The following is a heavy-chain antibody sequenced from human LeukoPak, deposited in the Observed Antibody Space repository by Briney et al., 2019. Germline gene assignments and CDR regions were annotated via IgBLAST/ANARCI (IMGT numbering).Heavy chain of an antibody. CDR2: IYYGGST. CDR1: GGSISSSSYC. V-gene: IGHV4-39*01. CDR3: ASGYYYGSGSYSMDV. D-gene: IGHD3-10*01. Sequence: SETLSLTCTVSGGSISSSSYCWGWIRQPPGKGLEWIGSIYYGGSTYNNPSLKSRVTISVDTSNNQFSLKLSSVTAADTAVYYCASGYYYGSGSYSMDVWGQGTTVTVSS. J-gene: IGHJ6*02.